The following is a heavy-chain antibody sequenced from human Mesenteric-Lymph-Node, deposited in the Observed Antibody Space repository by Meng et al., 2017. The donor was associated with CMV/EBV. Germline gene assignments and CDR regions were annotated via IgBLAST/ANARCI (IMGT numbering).Heavy chain of an antibody. V-gene: IGHV3-9*03. CDR1: GFTFDDSA. D-gene: IGHD3-3*01. CDR2: ISWNSANI. J-gene: IGHJ3*02. Sequence: GGSLRLSCAASGFTFDDSAMHWVRQAPGKGLEWVSGISWNSANIAYADSVKGRFTISRDNAKNSLYLQMNSLRAEDMALYYCAKASLKDFWSGYTAFDIWGQGTTVTVSS. CDR3: AKASLKDFWSGYTAFDI.